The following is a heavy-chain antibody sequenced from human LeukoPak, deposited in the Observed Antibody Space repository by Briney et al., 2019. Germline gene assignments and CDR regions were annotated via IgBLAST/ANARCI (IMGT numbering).Heavy chain of an antibody. V-gene: IGHV4-34*01. CDR3: ARHADGDIVVVPAASYYFDY. CDR2: INHSGST. Sequence: SETLSLTCAVYGGSFSGYYWSWIRQPPGKGLEWIGEINHSGSTNYNPPLKSRVTISVDTSKNQFSLKLSSVTAADTAVYYCARHADGDIVVVPAASYYFDYWGQGTLVTVSS. D-gene: IGHD2-2*01. CDR1: GGSFSGYY. J-gene: IGHJ4*02.